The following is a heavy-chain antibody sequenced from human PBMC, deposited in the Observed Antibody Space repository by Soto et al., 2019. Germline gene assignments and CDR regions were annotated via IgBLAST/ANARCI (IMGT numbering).Heavy chain of an antibody. CDR1: GGSISSSRCH. Sequence: SETLSLTCTVSGGSISSSRCHWGWIRQPPGKGLEWIASIKYSGTTFYNPSLKSRVTLSVDTSKNQFALKLSSVTATETAVYICVGGYTWVGFDDWGEGTLVTVAS. V-gene: IGHV4-39*01. CDR3: VGGYTWVGFDD. D-gene: IGHD3-22*01. CDR2: IKYSGTT. J-gene: IGHJ4*02.